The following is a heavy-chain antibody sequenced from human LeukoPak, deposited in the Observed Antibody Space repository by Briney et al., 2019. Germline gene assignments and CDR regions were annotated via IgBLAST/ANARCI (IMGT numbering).Heavy chain of an antibody. D-gene: IGHD1-26*01. CDR1: GYSISSGYY. V-gene: IGHV4-38-2*01. J-gene: IGHJ4*02. CDR2: IYHSGST. CDR3: ARVHRGSQTDY. Sequence: PSETLSLTCAVSGYSISSGYYWGWIRQPPGKGLEWIGSIYHSGSTYYNPSLKSRVTISVDTSKNQFSLKLSSVTAADTAVYYCARVHRGSQTDYWGQGTLVTVSS.